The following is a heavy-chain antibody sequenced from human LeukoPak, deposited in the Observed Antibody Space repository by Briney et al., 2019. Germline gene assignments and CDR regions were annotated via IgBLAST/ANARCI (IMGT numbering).Heavy chain of an antibody. V-gene: IGHV4-59*01. CDR2: IYYSGAPT. CDR1: GDSISSYW. D-gene: IGHD3-16*01. Sequence: SETLSLTCTVSGDSISSYWWAWIRQPPGKGLEWIGYIYYSGAPTSYNPSLKSRVTISIDTSRDQFSLRLNSVTAADTAVYYCARDSRGGGPDFDYWGQGTLVTVSS. CDR3: ARDSRGGGPDFDY. J-gene: IGHJ4*02.